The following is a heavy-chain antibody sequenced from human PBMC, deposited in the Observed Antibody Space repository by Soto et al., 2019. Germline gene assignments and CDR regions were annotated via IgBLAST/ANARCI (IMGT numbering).Heavy chain of an antibody. CDR1: GGSISSYY. CDR3: GRSRFLYGMGSYRSPRTRDSRYYYGMDV. CDR2: IYYSGST. V-gene: IGHV4-59*01. Sequence: PSQTLSLAGTASGGSISSYYWSWIRQPPGKGLEWIGYIYYSGSTNYNPSLKSRVTISVDTSKNQFSLNLNSVPAADTAVYYCGRSRFLYGMGSYRSPRTRDSRYYYGMDVLGQGTKAAVS. D-gene: IGHD3-10*01. J-gene: IGHJ6*02.